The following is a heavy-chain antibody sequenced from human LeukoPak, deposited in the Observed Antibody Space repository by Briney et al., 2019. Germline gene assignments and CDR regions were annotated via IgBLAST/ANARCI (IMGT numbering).Heavy chain of an antibody. CDR2: ISISGGST. V-gene: IGHV3-23*01. CDR1: GFTFSSHA. J-gene: IGHJ4*02. CDR3: AKESRPNDY. Sequence: PGGSLRLSCAVSGFTFSSHAMSWVRQAPGKRLEWISAISISGGSTYYADSVKGWFSISRDNSKNTLYLQMNSLRAEDTAVYYCAKESRPNDYWGQGTLVTVSS.